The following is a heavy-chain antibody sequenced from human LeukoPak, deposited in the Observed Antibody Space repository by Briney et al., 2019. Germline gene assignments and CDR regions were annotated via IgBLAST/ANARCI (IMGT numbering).Heavy chain of an antibody. CDR3: AKDYYDSSGYYYQAY. Sequence: GGSLRLSCAAPGFTLNGYWMHWVRQAPGKGLVWVSRINSDGSTTSYADSVKGRFTISRDNSKNTLYLQMNSLRAEDTAVYYCAKDYYDSSGYYYQAYWGQGTLVTVSS. D-gene: IGHD3-22*01. V-gene: IGHV3-74*01. CDR2: INSDGSTT. CDR1: GFTLNGYW. J-gene: IGHJ4*02.